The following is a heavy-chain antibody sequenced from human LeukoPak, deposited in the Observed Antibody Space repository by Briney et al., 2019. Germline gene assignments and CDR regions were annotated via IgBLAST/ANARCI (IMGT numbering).Heavy chain of an antibody. CDR2: ISSDGSNK. D-gene: IGHD6-13*01. Sequence: PGGSLRLSCAASGFTFSSYAMHWVRQAPGKGLEWVAVISSDGSNKDYADSVKGRFTISRDNAKNSLYLQMNSLRDEDTAVYYCALALVSLQNIAAAGSTGAFDMWGQGTMVTVSS. CDR3: ALALVSLQNIAAAGSTGAFDM. V-gene: IGHV3-30-3*01. CDR1: GFTFSSYA. J-gene: IGHJ3*02.